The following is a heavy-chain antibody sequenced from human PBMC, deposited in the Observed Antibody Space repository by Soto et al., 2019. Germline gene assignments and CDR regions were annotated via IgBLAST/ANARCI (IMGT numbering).Heavy chain of an antibody. CDR1: GFTFSSYA. J-gene: IGHJ4*02. D-gene: IGHD2-15*01. Sequence: EVQLLESGGGLVQPGGSLRLSCAASGFTFSSYAMSWVRQAPGKGLEWVSAISGSGGSTYYADSVKCRFTISRDNSKNTLYLQMNSLRAEDTAVYYCAKDLEDCSGGSCYVYWGQGTLVTVSS. V-gene: IGHV3-23*01. CDR2: ISGSGGST. CDR3: AKDLEDCSGGSCYVY.